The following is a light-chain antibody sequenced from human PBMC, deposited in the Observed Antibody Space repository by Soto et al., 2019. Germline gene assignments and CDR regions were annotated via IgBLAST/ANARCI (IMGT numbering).Light chain of an antibody. V-gene: IGKV2-30*01. CDR2: KVS. CDR1: ESLVFIDGNTY. J-gene: IGKJ1*01. Sequence: VVMTQSTLFLPVTLGQPASISCRSSESLVFIDGNTYLSWLQQRPGQSPRRLIYKVSNRGSGVPERFSGSGSGTDFTLKISRVEAEDVGLYYCVQGAHWPRTFGQGTKVDIK. CDR3: VQGAHWPRT.